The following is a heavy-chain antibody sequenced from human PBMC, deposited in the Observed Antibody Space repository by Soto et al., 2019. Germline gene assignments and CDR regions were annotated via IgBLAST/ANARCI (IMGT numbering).Heavy chain of an antibody. Sequence: EVQLLESGGGLVQPGGSLSLSCACSGFTFTNYAMSWVRHVRGKGLELVSGIRGSDGNTYYADSVKGRFAISRDDSKNTLFLQMNSLTAEDTATYYCTRDLGWMAAAWGQGTLVTVAS. V-gene: IGHV3-23*01. J-gene: IGHJ5*02. CDR1: GFTFTNYA. D-gene: IGHD5-12*01. CDR2: IRGSDGNT. CDR3: TRDLGWMAAA.